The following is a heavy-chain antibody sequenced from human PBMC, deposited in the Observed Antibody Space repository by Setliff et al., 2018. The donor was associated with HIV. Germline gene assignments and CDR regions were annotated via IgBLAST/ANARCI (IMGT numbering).Heavy chain of an antibody. V-gene: IGHV3-7*05. Sequence: PGGSLRLSCAASGFTFSSYWMSWVRQAPGKGLEWVANIKQDGSEKYYVDSVKGRFTISRDNAKNSLYLQMNSLRAEDTAVYYCARETRPGLTRSGFDYWGQGTLVTSPQ. CDR1: GFTFSSYW. CDR2: IKQDGSEK. D-gene: IGHD1-1*01. J-gene: IGHJ4*02. CDR3: ARETRPGLTRSGFDY.